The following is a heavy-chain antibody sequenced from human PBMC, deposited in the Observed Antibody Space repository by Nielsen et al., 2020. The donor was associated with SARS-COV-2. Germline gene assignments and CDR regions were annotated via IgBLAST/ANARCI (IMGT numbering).Heavy chain of an antibody. CDR1: GFTFSSYA. Sequence: GGSLRLSCAASGFTFSSYAMHWVRQAPGKGLEWVAVISYDGSNKYYADSVKGRFTISRDNSKNTLYLQMNSLRAEDTAVYYCARDRPSMVRGVIYYGMDVWGQGTTVTVSS. D-gene: IGHD3-10*01. V-gene: IGHV3-30-3*01. CDR3: ARDRPSMVRGVIYYGMDV. CDR2: ISYDGSNK. J-gene: IGHJ6*02.